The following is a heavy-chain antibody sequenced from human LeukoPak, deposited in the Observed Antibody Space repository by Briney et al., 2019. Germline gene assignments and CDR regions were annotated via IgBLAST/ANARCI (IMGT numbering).Heavy chain of an antibody. Sequence: GASVKVSCKASGYTFTSYGISWVRQAPGQGLEWMGWISAYNGNTNYAQKLQGRVTMTTDTSTSTAYMELRSLRSDDTAVYYCARAVLLWFGVNWFDPWGQGTLVTVSS. CDR2: ISAYNGNT. D-gene: IGHD3-10*01. J-gene: IGHJ5*02. CDR3: ARAVLLWFGVNWFDP. V-gene: IGHV1-18*01. CDR1: GYTFTSYG.